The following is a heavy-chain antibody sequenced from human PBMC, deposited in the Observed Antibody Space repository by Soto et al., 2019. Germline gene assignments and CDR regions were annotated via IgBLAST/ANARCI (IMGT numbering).Heavy chain of an antibody. D-gene: IGHD3-22*01. J-gene: IGHJ4*02. Sequence: PGGSLRLSWAASGFTFDDYAMHLVRQAPGKGLEWVSGISWNSGSIGYADSVKGRFTISRDNAKNSLYLQMNSLRAEDTALYYCAKGPSYYDSSGYAYWGQGTLVTVSS. V-gene: IGHV3-9*01. CDR3: AKGPSYYDSSGYAY. CDR2: ISWNSGSI. CDR1: GFTFDDYA.